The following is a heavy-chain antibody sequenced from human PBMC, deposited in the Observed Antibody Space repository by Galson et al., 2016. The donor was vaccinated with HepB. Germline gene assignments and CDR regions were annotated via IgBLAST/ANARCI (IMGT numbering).Heavy chain of an antibody. J-gene: IGHJ4*02. Sequence: SETLSLTCAVYGGSFSGYYWSWIRQPPGKGLEWIGEINHSGSTNYNPSLKSRVTISLDTSKNQFSLKLSSVTAADTAVYYCARDARNSAIDYFDYWGQGTLVTVSS. CDR2: INHSGST. D-gene: IGHD5-18*01. CDR3: ARDARNSAIDYFDY. CDR1: GGSFSGYY. V-gene: IGHV4-34*01.